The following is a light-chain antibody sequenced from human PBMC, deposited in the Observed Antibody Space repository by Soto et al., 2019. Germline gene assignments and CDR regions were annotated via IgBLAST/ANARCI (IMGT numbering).Light chain of an antibody. CDR2: DVS. J-gene: IGKJ4*01. CDR3: QQRRNWPLT. V-gene: IGKV3-11*01. Sequence: PGARATLSCRASQSVDSYLTWYQQRPGQAPRLLVYDVSKRATGIPVRFSGSGSGTDFTLTISSLEPEDVAIYYCQQRRNWPLTFGGGTKVEIK. CDR1: QSVDSY.